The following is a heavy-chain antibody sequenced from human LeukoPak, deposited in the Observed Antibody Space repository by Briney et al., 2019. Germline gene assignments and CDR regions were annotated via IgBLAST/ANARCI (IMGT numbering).Heavy chain of an antibody. V-gene: IGHV3-30-3*01. CDR1: GFTFSSYA. Sequence: GGSLRLSCAASGFTFSSYAMHWVRQAPGKGLEWVAVISYDGSNKYYADSVKGRFTISRDNSKNTLYLQMNSLRAEDTAVYYCARPHPRTVFGVFSCYYGMDVWGQGTTVTVSS. J-gene: IGHJ6*02. D-gene: IGHD3-3*01. CDR2: ISYDGSNK. CDR3: ARPHPRTVFGVFSCYYGMDV.